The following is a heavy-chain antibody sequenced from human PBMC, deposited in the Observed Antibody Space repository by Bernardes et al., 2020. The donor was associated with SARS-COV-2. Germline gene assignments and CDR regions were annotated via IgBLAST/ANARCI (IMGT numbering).Heavy chain of an antibody. CDR3: ASKRVVPGAFEI. CDR1: GFTFSSYA. D-gene: IGHD2-2*01. J-gene: IGHJ3*02. V-gene: IGHV3-23*01. CDR2: ISSGSGAGT. Sequence: GGSLRLSCAASGFTFSSYAMAWVRQAPGKGLEWVSGISSGSGAGTYYPVSLKVRFTISRDNSKNTLYLQINSLRAEDTARYYCASKRVVPGAFEIWGQGTMVTVSS.